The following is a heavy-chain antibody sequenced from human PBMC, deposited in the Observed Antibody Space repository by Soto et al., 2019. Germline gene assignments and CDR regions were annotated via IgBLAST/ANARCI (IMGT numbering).Heavy chain of an antibody. CDR3: ARDNILGILYGGMDV. D-gene: IGHD3-3*01. Sequence: SETLSLTCTVSGGSISSGDYYWSWIRQPPGKGLEWIGYIYYSGSTYYNPSLKSRVTISVDTSKNQFSLKLSSVTAADTAVYYCARDNILGILYGGMDVWGQGTTVTVSS. J-gene: IGHJ6*02. CDR1: GGSISSGDYY. CDR2: IYYSGST. V-gene: IGHV4-30-4*01.